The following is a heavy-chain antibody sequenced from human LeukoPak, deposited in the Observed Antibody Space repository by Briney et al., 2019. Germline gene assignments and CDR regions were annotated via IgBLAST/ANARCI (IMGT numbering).Heavy chain of an antibody. D-gene: IGHD5-18*01. Sequence: PSETLSLTCAVYSGSFSGYYWSWIRQPPGKGLEWIGEINHSGSTNYNPSLKSRVTISVDTSKNQFSLKLSSVTAADTAVYYCARGWIQLWSYYFDYWGQGTLVTVSS. V-gene: IGHV4-34*01. CDR3: ARGWIQLWSYYFDY. CDR2: INHSGST. J-gene: IGHJ4*02. CDR1: SGSFSGYY.